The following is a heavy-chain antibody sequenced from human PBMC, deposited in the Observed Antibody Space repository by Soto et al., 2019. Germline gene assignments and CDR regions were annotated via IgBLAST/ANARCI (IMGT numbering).Heavy chain of an antibody. Sequence: EVQLVESGGALVQPGGSLRLSCATSGFTFTHYWMNWVRQAPGKGLEWGANINIDGTEKYYGDSVKGRLTISRDNAKNSLYLQMDSLRDEDMAVCYCARNRGWEMLDYWGQGTLVTVSS. CDR1: GFTFTHYW. V-gene: IGHV3-7*01. CDR3: ARNRGWEMLDY. CDR2: INIDGTEK. J-gene: IGHJ4*02. D-gene: IGHD6-19*01.